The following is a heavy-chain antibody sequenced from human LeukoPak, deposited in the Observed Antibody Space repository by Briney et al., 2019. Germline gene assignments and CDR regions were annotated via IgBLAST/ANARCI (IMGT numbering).Heavy chain of an antibody. Sequence: ASVKVSCKASGGTFSSYAISRVRQAPGQGLEWMGGIIPIFGTANYAQKFQGRVTITADKSTSTAYMELSSLRSEDTAVYYCARDLNYYMDVWGKGTTVTVSS. CDR1: GGTFSSYA. J-gene: IGHJ6*03. V-gene: IGHV1-69*06. CDR2: IIPIFGTA. CDR3: ARDLNYYMDV.